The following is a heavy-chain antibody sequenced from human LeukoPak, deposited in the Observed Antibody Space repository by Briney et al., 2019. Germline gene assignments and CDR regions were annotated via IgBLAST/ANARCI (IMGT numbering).Heavy chain of an antibody. CDR1: GGSISSSSFY. J-gene: IGHJ3*01. Sequence: SETLSLTCSVSGGSISSSSFYWGWIRQPPGKGLEWIGSIYYSGSAYYNPSLKSRVTVSVDTSKNQFSLKVSSVTAADTAVYYCARQVVDIAMVDDAFDVWGQGTMVTVSS. D-gene: IGHD5-18*01. V-gene: IGHV4-39*01. CDR3: ARQVVDIAMVDDAFDV. CDR2: IYYSGSA.